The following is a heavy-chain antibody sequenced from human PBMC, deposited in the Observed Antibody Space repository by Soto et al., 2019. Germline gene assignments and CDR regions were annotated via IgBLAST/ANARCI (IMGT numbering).Heavy chain of an antibody. CDR1: GVAFSNYW. V-gene: IGHV3-74*01. CDR3: ANDMTGPKDY. Sequence: GLPLRLSCAAAGVAFSNYWIHGVRQAPGKGLVWVARINPDGSYTSYAASVKGRFTISRDNAKSTLYLQMNSLRAADTDLYSCANDMTGPKDYWGQGTLVTVSS. J-gene: IGHJ4*02. D-gene: IGHD3-22*01. CDR2: INPDGSYT.